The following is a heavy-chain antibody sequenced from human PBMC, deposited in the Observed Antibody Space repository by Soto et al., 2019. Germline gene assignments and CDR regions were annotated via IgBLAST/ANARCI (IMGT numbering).Heavy chain of an antibody. CDR1: GGTFSSYA. CDR3: ARDSGHTLVANALEMYYYCMDV. V-gene: IGHV1-69*06. D-gene: IGHD2-8*02. CDR2: IIPIFGTA. Sequence: SVKVSCKASGGTFSSYAISWVRQAPGQGLEWMGGIIPIFGTANYAQKFQGRVTITADKSTSTAYMELSSLRSEDTAVYYCARDSGHTLVANALEMYYYCMDVWGQGTTVTVSS. J-gene: IGHJ6*02.